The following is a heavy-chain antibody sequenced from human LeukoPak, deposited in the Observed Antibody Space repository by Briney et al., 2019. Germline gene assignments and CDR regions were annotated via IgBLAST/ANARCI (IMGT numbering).Heavy chain of an antibody. CDR1: GYTFTSCG. CDR3: ARDLFDYYDSSGYYLWWFDY. V-gene: IGHV1-18*01. D-gene: IGHD3-22*01. J-gene: IGHJ4*02. CDR2: ISAYNGST. Sequence: ASVKVSCKASGYTFTSCGISWVRQAPGQGLEWMGWISAYNGSTNYAQKLQGRVTMTTDTSTSTAYMELRSLRSDDTAVYYCARDLFDYYDSSGYYLWWFDYWGQGTLVTVSS.